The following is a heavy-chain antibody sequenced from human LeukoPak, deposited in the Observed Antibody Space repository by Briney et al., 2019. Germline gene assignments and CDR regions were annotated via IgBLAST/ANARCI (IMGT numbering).Heavy chain of an antibody. CDR3: ARDLLLWFGELSSSLDN. D-gene: IGHD3-10*01. Sequence: PGGSLRLSCAASGFTFSKFGMHWVRQSPGKGLDWVAVIWSDGNNRYYPDSVKGRFTISRDNSKDTMYLQMNSLRAEDTAVYYCARDLLLWFGELSSSLDNWGQGTLVTVSS. V-gene: IGHV3-33*01. CDR1: GFTFSKFG. J-gene: IGHJ4*02. CDR2: IWSDGNNR.